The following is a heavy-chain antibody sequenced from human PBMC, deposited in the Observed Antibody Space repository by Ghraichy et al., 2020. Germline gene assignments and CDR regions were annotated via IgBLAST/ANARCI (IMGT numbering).Heavy chain of an antibody. CDR1: GFTVNNNY. Sequence: LSLTCAASGFTVNNNYMTWVRQAPGKGLEWVSIVYTDDSTYYADSVKGRFTISRHTSNNTVFLQMNSLRADDTALYYCASSTYDILTGTQWGAGAFNNWGQRSMVTVSS. D-gene: IGHD3-9*01. CDR2: VYTDDST. J-gene: IGHJ3*02. V-gene: IGHV3-53*04. CDR3: ASSTYDILTGTQWGAGAFNN.